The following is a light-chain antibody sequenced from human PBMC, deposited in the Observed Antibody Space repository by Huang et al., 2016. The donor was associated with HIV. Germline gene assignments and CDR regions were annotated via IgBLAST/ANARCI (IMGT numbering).Light chain of an antibody. CDR1: QSVSSN. CDR2: CAS. V-gene: IGKV3-15*01. J-gene: IGKJ2*01. Sequence: EIVMTQSPATLSVSPGERATLSCRASQSVSSNLAWYQQKPGQGPRRLIYCASTRATGIPARFSGSGSGTEFTLTISSLQSEDFAVYYCQQYNNWPYTFGQGTKLEIK. CDR3: QQYNNWPYT.